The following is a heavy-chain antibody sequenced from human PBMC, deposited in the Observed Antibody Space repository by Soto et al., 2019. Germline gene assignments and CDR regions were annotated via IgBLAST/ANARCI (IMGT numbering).Heavy chain of an antibody. V-gene: IGHV1-69*01. CDR2: IIPIFGTA. Sequence: QVQLVQSGAEVKKPGCSVKVSCKASGGTFSSYAISWVRQAPGQGLEWMGGIIPIFGTANYAQKFQGRVTITADESTSTAYMELSSLRSEDAAVYFCARASGGDSSGYYFQTNPFDYWGQVTLVTVSS. CDR1: GGTFSSYA. CDR3: ARASGGDSSGYYFQTNPFDY. J-gene: IGHJ4*02. D-gene: IGHD3-22*01.